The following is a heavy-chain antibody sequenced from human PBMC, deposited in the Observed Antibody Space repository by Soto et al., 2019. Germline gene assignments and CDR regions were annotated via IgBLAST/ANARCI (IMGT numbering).Heavy chain of an antibody. D-gene: IGHD6-19*01. J-gene: IGHJ5*02. CDR2: IIPIFGTA. Sequence: SVKVSCKASGGTFSSYAISWVRQAPGQGLEWMGGIIPIFGTANYAQKFQGRVTITADESTSTAYMELSSLRSEDTAVYYCERENYSSGSPTSNWFDPWGQGTLVTVSS. CDR1: GGTFSSYA. CDR3: ERENYSSGSPTSNWFDP. V-gene: IGHV1-69*13.